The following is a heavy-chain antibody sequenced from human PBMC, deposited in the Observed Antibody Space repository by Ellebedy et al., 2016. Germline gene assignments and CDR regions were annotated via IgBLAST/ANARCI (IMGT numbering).Heavy chain of an antibody. Sequence: GESLKISCAASGFTFSSYAMSWVRQAPGKGLEWVSAISGSGGSTYYADSVKGRFTISRDNSKNTLYLQMNSLRAEDTAVYYCAKPRGGDVRDAFDIWGQGTMVTVSS. J-gene: IGHJ3*02. D-gene: IGHD2-21*02. CDR3: AKPRGGDVRDAFDI. CDR1: GFTFSSYA. V-gene: IGHV3-23*01. CDR2: ISGSGGST.